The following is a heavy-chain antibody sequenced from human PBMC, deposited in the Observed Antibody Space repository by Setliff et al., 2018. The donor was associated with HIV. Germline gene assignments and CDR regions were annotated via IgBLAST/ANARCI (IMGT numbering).Heavy chain of an antibody. D-gene: IGHD3-10*01. CDR2: IYYSGST. J-gene: IGHJ4*02. V-gene: IGHV4-39*01. CDR1: GGSISSSSYY. CDR3: ARKATYYYGSGSSNDY. Sequence: SETLSLTCTVSGGSISSSSYYWGWIRQPPGKGLEWIGSIYYSGSTSYNPSLKSRVTISVDTSKNQFSLKLSSVTAADTAVYYCARKATYYYGSGSSNDYWGQGTLVTVSS.